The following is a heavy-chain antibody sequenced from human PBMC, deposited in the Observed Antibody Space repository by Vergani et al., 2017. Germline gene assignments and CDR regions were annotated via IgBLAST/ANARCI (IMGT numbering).Heavy chain of an antibody. V-gene: IGHV3-53*02. CDR3: AREGPPYSSGVFFDY. D-gene: IGHD6-19*01. CDR2: IYSGGST. J-gene: IGHJ4*02. CDR1: GFTVSSTY. Sequence: EVQLVETGGGLIQPGGSLRLSCAASGFTVSSTYMSWVRQAPGKGLEWVSVIYSGGSTYYADSVKGRFTISRDNSKNTLYLQMNSLRAEDTAVYYCAREGPPYSSGVFFDYWGQGTLVTVSS.